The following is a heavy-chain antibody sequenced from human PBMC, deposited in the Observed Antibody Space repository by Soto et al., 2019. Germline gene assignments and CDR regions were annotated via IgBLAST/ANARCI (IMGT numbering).Heavy chain of an antibody. CDR1: GAPISSNDYF. J-gene: IGHJ4*02. Sequence: SETLSLTCSVSGAPISSNDYFWAWIGQPPGRGLEFIASMHASGGTYHASSLKSRATMSLDTSKDQFSLKLQSVTAADTGTYYCAAIVVGATRHSDVDHWGQGTLVTVSS. D-gene: IGHD2-15*01. V-gene: IGHV4-39*01. CDR2: MHASGGT. CDR3: AAIVVGATRHSDVDH.